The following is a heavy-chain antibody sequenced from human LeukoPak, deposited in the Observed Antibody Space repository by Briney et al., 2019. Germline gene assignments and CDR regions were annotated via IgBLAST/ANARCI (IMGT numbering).Heavy chain of an antibody. V-gene: IGHV4-39*01. D-gene: IGHD3-10*01. CDR2: INYSGST. CDR3: ARYVVYGSGKYYFDY. Sequence: SETLSLTCTVSGGPVSSTTYYWSWIRQPPGKGLEWIASINYSGSTYYNPSLKSRVTISVDTSENQFSLKLSSVTAADTAVYYCARYVVYGSGKYYFDYWGQGTLVAVSS. J-gene: IGHJ4*02. CDR1: GGPVSSTTYY.